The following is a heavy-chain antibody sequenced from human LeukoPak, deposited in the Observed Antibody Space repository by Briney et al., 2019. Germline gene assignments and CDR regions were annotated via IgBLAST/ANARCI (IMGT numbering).Heavy chain of an antibody. J-gene: IGHJ4*02. CDR2: RRNKANSYTT. V-gene: IGHV3-72*01. CDR3: AGEAGSYGPVVY. Sequence: GGSLRLSCAASGFTFSDHYMDWVRQAPGKGLEWVGRRRNKANSYTTEYAASVEGRFTISRGDSKNSLYLQMNSLKAEDTAVYYCAGEAGSYGPVVYWGQGTLVTVSS. CDR1: GFTFSDHY. D-gene: IGHD3-10*01.